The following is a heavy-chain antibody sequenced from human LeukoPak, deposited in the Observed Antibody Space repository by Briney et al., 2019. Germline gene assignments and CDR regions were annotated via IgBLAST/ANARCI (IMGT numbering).Heavy chain of an antibody. CDR2: IYYSGST. J-gene: IGHJ4*02. V-gene: IGHV4-39*07. CDR1: GGSISSSSYY. D-gene: IGHD5-12*01. CDR3: ARDMAWMGTYSGYDSDY. Sequence: SETLSLTCTVSGGSISSSSYYWGWIRQPPGKGLEWIGSIYYSGSTYYNPSLKSRVTISVDTSKNQFSLKLSSVTAADTAVYYCARDMAWMGTYSGYDSDYWGQGTLVTVSS.